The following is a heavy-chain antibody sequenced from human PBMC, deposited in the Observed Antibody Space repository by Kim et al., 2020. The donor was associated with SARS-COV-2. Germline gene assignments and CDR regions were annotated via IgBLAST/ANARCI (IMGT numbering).Heavy chain of an antibody. CDR3: ARYYDFWSGYYYFDY. Sequence: PSLKSRVTISVDTSKNQFSLKLSSVTATDTAVYYCARYYDFWSGYYYFDYWGQGTLVTVSS. J-gene: IGHJ4*02. V-gene: IGHV4-59*01. D-gene: IGHD3-3*01.